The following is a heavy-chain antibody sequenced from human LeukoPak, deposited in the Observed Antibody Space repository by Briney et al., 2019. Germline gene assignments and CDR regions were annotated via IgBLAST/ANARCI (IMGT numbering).Heavy chain of an antibody. Sequence: SETLSLTCTVSGGSISSSSYHWGWIRQPPGKGLEWIGSIYYSGSTYYNPSLKSRVTISVDTSKNQFSLKLSSVTAADTAVYYCARHSYSVAGKVNWFDPWGQGTLVTVSS. J-gene: IGHJ5*02. CDR1: GGSISSSSYH. CDR2: IYYSGST. V-gene: IGHV4-39*01. CDR3: ARHSYSVAGKVNWFDP. D-gene: IGHD6-19*01.